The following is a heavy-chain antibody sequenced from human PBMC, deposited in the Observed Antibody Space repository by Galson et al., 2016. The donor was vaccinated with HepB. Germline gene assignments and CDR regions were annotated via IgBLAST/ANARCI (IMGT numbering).Heavy chain of an antibody. J-gene: IGHJ5*02. D-gene: IGHD1-1*01. CDR3: ARAGKWSGIQLYYSTRWFDP. CDR2: INHSGII. CDR1: GGSFSGYY. Sequence: SETLSLTCAVSGGSFSGYYWSWIRQPPGKGLEWVGEINHSGIINYNPSLKSRVTISLDTSNKQFSLKVSSVTAADTAVYYCARAGKWSGIQLYYSTRWFDPWGQGTLVSVSS. V-gene: IGHV4-34*01.